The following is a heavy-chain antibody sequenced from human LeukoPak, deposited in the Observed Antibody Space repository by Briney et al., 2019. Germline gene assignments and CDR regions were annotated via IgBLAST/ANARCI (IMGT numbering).Heavy chain of an antibody. CDR1: GGSISSSSYY. CDR2: IYYSGST. Sequence: PSETLPLTCTVSGGSISSSSYYWGWIRQPPGKGLEWIGSIYYSGSTYYNPSLKSRVTISVDTSKNQFSLKLSSVTAADTAVYYCARDNPSYYDILTGPPDYWGQGTLVTVSS. J-gene: IGHJ4*02. CDR3: ARDNPSYYDILTGPPDY. V-gene: IGHV4-39*01. D-gene: IGHD3-9*01.